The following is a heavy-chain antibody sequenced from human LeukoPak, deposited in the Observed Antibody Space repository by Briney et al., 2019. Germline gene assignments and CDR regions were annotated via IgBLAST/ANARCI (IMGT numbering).Heavy chain of an antibody. CDR2: IWNDGSNK. J-gene: IGHJ6*02. Sequence: GGSLRLSCAASRFTFSSYAMSWVRQAPGKGLEGVAVIWNDGSNKYYADSVKGRFTISRDNSKNTLYLQMNSLRAEDTAVYYCARDRGYCSGGSCYSLYYYGMDVWGQGTTVTVSS. D-gene: IGHD2-15*01. V-gene: IGHV3-33*08. CDR3: ARDRGYCSGGSCYSLYYYGMDV. CDR1: RFTFSSYA.